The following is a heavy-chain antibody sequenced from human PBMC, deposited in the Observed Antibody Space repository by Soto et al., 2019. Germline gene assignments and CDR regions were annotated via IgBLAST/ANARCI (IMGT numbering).Heavy chain of an antibody. D-gene: IGHD3-9*01. Sequence: SLRLSCAASGFTFDDYAMHWVRQAPGKGLEWVSGISWNSGSIGYADSVKGRFTISRDNAKNSLYLQMNSLRAEDTALYYCAKGLYYDILTGYYNNWFDPWGQGTLVTVSS. J-gene: IGHJ5*02. CDR2: ISWNSGSI. V-gene: IGHV3-9*01. CDR3: AKGLYYDILTGYYNNWFDP. CDR1: GFTFDDYA.